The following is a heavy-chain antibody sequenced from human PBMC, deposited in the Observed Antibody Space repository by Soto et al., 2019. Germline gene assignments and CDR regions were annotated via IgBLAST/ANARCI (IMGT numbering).Heavy chain of an antibody. V-gene: IGHV3-74*01. CDR1: GFTFSSYW. CDR2: INSDGSST. CDR3: VSSGSYGNNWFDP. J-gene: IGHJ5*02. D-gene: IGHD1-26*01. Sequence: EVQLVESGGGLVQPGGSLRLSCAASGFTFSSYWMHWVRQAPGKGLVWVSRINSDGSSTSYADSVKGRFTISRDNAKNTLYLQMNSLRAEDTAVYYCVSSGSYGNNWFDPWGQGTLVTVSS.